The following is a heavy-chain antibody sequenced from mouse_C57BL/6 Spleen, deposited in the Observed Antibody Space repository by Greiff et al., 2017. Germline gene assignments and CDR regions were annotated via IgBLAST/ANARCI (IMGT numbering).Heavy chain of an antibody. CDR1: GYAFSSYW. V-gene: IGHV1-80*01. J-gene: IGHJ3*01. D-gene: IGHD1-3*01. CDR2: IYPGDGDT. CDR3: ARGELSWFAY. Sequence: VKLQESGAELVKPGASVKISCKASGYAFSSYWMNWVKQRPGKGLAWIGQIYPGDGDTNYNGKFKGKATLTADKSSSTAYMQLSSLTSEDSAVYFCARGELSWFAYWGQGTLVTVSA.